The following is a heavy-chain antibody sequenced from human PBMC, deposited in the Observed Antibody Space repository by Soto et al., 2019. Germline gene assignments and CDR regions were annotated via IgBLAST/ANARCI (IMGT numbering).Heavy chain of an antibody. V-gene: IGHV3-74*01. Sequence: EVQLVESGGGLVQPGGSLRLSCAASGFTFSSYWMHWVRQAPGKGLVWVSRINSDGSSTSYADSVKGRFTISRDNAKNTLDLQMNSLRAEDTAVYYCAISRITGTIFDPWGQGTLVTVSS. CDR1: GFTFSSYW. J-gene: IGHJ5*02. CDR2: INSDGSST. D-gene: IGHD1-7*01. CDR3: AISRITGTIFDP.